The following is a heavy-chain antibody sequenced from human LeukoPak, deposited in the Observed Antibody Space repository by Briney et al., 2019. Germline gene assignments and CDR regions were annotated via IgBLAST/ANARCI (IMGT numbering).Heavy chain of an antibody. J-gene: IGHJ4*02. Sequence: SETLSLTCTVSGGSISSGGYYWSWIRQHPGKGLEWIGYIYYSGSTYYNPSLKSRVTISVDTSKNQFSLKLSSVTAADTAVYYCARESSGWYLYYFDCWGQGTLVTVSS. CDR2: IYYSGST. D-gene: IGHD6-19*01. CDR3: ARESSGWYLYYFDC. CDR1: GGSISSGGYY. V-gene: IGHV4-31*03.